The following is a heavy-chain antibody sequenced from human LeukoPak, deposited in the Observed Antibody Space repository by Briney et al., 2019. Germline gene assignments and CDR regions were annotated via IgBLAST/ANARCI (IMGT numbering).Heavy chain of an antibody. CDR3: ARVISGYDWGYFDY. Sequence: GESLKISRKGSGYSFTSYWISWVRQMPGKGLEWMGRIDPSDSYTNYSPSFQGHVTISADKSISTAYLQWSSLKASDTTMYYCARVISGYDWGYFDYWGQGTLVTVSS. J-gene: IGHJ4*02. D-gene: IGHD5-12*01. V-gene: IGHV5-10-1*01. CDR1: GYSFTSYW. CDR2: IDPSDSYT.